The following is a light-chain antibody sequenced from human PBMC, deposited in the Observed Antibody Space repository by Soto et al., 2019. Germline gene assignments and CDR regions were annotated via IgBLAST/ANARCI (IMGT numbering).Light chain of an antibody. Sequence: EIVLTQSPGTLSLSPGERATLSCRASQSVTSNYLAWYQQKPGRAPGLLIYDTSTRASGVPDRFSGSGSGTEFTLTISRLEPEDFAVYYCQQYGSSSVTFGQGTKVDIK. V-gene: IGKV3-20*01. CDR1: QSVTSNY. CDR2: DTS. J-gene: IGKJ1*01. CDR3: QQYGSSSVT.